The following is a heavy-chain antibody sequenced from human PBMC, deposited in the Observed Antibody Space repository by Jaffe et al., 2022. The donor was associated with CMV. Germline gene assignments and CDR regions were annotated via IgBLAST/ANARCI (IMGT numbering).Heavy chain of an antibody. J-gene: IGHJ2*01. CDR2: ISSSRSYT. CDR1: GFNFSDFY. V-gene: IGHV3-11*06. D-gene: IGHD3-22*01. CDR3: ASVVGYYDSSGYYIGWYFDL. Sequence: QVQLVESGGGLVKPGGSLRLSCAASGFNFSDFYMSWIRQAPGKGLEWISYISSSRSYTNYADSVKGRFTISRDNAKNSLYLQMSSLRAEDTAVYFCASVVGYYDSSGYYIGWYFDLWGRGTLVTVSS.